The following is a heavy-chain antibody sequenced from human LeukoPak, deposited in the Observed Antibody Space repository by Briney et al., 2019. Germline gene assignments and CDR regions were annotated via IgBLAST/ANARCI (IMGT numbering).Heavy chain of an antibody. CDR1: GFTFSSYS. CDR2: ISSSSSTI. J-gene: IGHJ6*02. V-gene: IGHV3-48*04. CDR3: ARVQSSSSWYVVRAYYYYGMDV. D-gene: IGHD6-13*01. Sequence: GSLRLSCAASGFTFSSYSMNWVRQAPGKGLEWVSYISSSSSTIYYADSVKGRSTISRDNAKNSLYLQMNSLRAEDTAVYYCARVQSSSSWYVVRAYYYYGMDVWGQGTTVTVSS.